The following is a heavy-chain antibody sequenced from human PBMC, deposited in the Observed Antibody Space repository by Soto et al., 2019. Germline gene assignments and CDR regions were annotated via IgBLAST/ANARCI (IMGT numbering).Heavy chain of an antibody. CDR1: GDSCTSYW. CDR2: IYPGDSDT. J-gene: IGHJ5*02. CDR3: ARQKGLRFLEWLSDRNWFDP. V-gene: IGHV5-51*01. D-gene: IGHD3-3*01. Sequence: ESLKISCKGSGDSCTSYWIGWVRQMPCEGLEGMGIIYPGDSDTRYSPSFQGQVTISADKSISTAYLQWSSLKASDTAMYYCARQKGLRFLEWLSDRNWFDPWGQGTLVTVSS.